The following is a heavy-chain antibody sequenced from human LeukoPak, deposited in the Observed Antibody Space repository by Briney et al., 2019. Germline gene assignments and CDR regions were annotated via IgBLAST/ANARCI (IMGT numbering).Heavy chain of an antibody. V-gene: IGHV4-39*07. CDR2: IYYSGST. D-gene: IGHD3-3*01. J-gene: IGHJ5*02. Sequence: SETLSLTCTVSGSISSYYWGWIRQPPGKGLEWIGSIYYSGSTYYNPSLKSRVTISVDTSKNQFSLKLSSVTAADTAVYYCARGSANWSGYTNNWFDPWGQGTLVTVSS. CDR1: GSISSYY. CDR3: ARGSANWSGYTNNWFDP.